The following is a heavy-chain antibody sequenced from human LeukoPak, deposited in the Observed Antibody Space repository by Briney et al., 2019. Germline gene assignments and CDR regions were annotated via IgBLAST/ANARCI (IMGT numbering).Heavy chain of an antibody. J-gene: IGHJ4*02. Sequence: GGSLRLSCAASGFSVSSNYVSWVRQAPGKGLEWVSVIYSGGTTYYADSIKGRFTISSDNSKNTLYLQMNSLRAEDTAVYYCAGRYDSSGYPLHWGQGTLVTVSS. CDR1: GFSVSSNY. D-gene: IGHD3-22*01. CDR2: IYSGGTT. CDR3: AGRYDSSGYPLH. V-gene: IGHV3-53*01.